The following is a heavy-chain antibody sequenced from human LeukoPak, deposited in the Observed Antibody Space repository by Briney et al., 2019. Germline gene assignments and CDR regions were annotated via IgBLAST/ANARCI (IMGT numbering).Heavy chain of an antibody. CDR3: MSAHGY. CDR1: GYSFSTNM. V-gene: IGHV3-7*01. Sequence: GGSLRLSCVVSGYSFSTNMMTWVRQAPGKGLEWVATILPGGKESYRVDSVKGRFTISRDNAKNSLFLQMNSLRVDDTAVYYCMSAHGYWGQGTLVTVTS. J-gene: IGHJ4*02. CDR2: ILPGGKES.